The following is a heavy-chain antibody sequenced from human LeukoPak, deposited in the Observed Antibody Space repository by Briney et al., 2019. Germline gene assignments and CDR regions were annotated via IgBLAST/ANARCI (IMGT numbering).Heavy chain of an antibody. V-gene: IGHV4-59*01. Sequence: SETLSLTCTVSGVSINNNYWTWIRQPPGKGLEWLGYIYDTGSTNYNPSPKSRLTISLDTSKNQFSLKLSSVTAADTAVYYCAREHGSGGYYYYMDVWGKGTTVTVSS. D-gene: IGHD6-19*01. CDR2: IYDTGST. J-gene: IGHJ6*03. CDR3: AREHGSGGYYYYMDV. CDR1: GVSINNNY.